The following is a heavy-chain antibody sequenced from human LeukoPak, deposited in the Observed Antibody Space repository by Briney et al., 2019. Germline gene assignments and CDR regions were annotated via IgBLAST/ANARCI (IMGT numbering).Heavy chain of an antibody. CDR2: IRSKANSYAT. J-gene: IGHJ4*02. Sequence: PGXSLRLSCAASGFTFSGSAMHWVRQASGKGLEWVGRIRSKANSYATAFAASVKGRFTISRDDSKNTAYLQMNSLKTEDTAVYYCTSSDSGSYYGDYFDYWGQGTLVTVSS. CDR1: GFTFSGSA. D-gene: IGHD1-26*01. CDR3: TSSDSGSYYGDYFDY. V-gene: IGHV3-73*01.